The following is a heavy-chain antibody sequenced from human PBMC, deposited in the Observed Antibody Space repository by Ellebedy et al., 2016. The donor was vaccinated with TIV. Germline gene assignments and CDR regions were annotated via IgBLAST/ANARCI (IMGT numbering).Heavy chain of an antibody. J-gene: IGHJ6*02. CDR2: MNPNSGNT. Sequence: ASVKVSXKASGYTFTSYGISWVRQATGQGLEWMGWMNPNSGNTGYAQKFQGRVTMTRNTSISTAYMELSSLRSEDTAVYYCTKNPRRSGLDVWGQGTTVTVSS. V-gene: IGHV1-8*02. D-gene: IGHD2-15*01. CDR3: TKNPRRSGLDV. CDR1: GYTFTSYG.